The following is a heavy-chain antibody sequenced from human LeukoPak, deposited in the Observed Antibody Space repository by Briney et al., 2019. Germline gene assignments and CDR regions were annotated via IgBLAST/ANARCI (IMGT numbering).Heavy chain of an antibody. CDR3: ARGGYCSSTSRFLIDP. V-gene: IGHV3-74*01. CDR1: GLILSSYW. D-gene: IGHD2-2*01. J-gene: IGHJ5*02. Sequence: PGGSLRLSCAVSGLILSSYWMHWVRQAPGKGLVWVSRINTDGSSTNYADSVKGRFTISRDNAKNTLYLQMNSLRAEDTAAYYCARGGYCSSTSRFLIDPWGQGTLVTVSS. CDR2: INTDGSST.